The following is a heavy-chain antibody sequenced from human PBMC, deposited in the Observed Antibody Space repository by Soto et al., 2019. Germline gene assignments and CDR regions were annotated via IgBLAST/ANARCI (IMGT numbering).Heavy chain of an antibody. CDR2: ISSSSSTI. Sequence: VGSLRLSCAASGFTFSSYSMNWVRQAPGKGLEWVSYISSSSSTIYYADSVKGRFTISRDNAKNSLYLQMNSLRDEDTAVYYCASATGLLWLRGSYGMDVWGQGTTVTVSS. D-gene: IGHD3-10*01. CDR1: GFTFSSYS. J-gene: IGHJ6*02. CDR3: ASATGLLWLRGSYGMDV. V-gene: IGHV3-48*02.